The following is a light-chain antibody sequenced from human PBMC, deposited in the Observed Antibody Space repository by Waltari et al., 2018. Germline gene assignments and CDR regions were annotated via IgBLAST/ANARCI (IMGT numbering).Light chain of an antibody. V-gene: IGLV1-44*01. CDR1: AANIGANL. Sequence: QSVLTQPPSVSGAPGQRVTMSCSGSAANIGANLVNWYQQLPGPAPKLLIYRSDQRPSGVPDRFSASKSGTSASLTISGLRSEDEADYYCAAWDDSLNGRWVFGGGTKVTVL. CDR2: RSD. CDR3: AAWDDSLNGRWV. J-gene: IGLJ3*02.